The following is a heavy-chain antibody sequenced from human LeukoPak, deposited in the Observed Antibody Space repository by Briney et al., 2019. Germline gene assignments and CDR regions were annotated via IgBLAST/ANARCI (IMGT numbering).Heavy chain of an antibody. CDR3: ARAPENDSGSFDP. Sequence: SETLSLTCTVSGGSTRSGGNYWSWLRRHPGKGLEWLGFIYYNGNTYYNPSLKSRVTISIDTSKDQFSLKLSSVTAADTAVYYCARAPENDSGSFDPWGQGTLVTVSS. J-gene: IGHJ5*02. V-gene: IGHV4-31*03. D-gene: IGHD6-19*01. CDR1: GGSTRSGGNY. CDR2: IYYNGNT.